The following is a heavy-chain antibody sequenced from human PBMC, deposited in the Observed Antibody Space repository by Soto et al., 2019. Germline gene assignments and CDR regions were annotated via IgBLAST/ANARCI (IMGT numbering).Heavy chain of an antibody. CDR1: GYTFTSYA. CDR2: ISAYNGNT. D-gene: IGHD6-6*01. CDR3: ARDASSSSGDFDY. J-gene: IGHJ4*02. V-gene: IGHV1-18*01. Sequence: GASVKVSCKASGYTFTSYAMHWVRQAPGQRLEWMGWISAYNGNTKYAQKLQGRVTMTTDTSTSTAYMELRSLRSDDTAVYYCARDASSSSGDFDYWGQGTLVTVSS.